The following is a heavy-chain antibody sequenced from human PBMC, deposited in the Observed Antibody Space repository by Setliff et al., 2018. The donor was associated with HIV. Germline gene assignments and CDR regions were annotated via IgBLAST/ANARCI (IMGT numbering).Heavy chain of an antibody. J-gene: IGHJ4*02. V-gene: IGHV3-20*04. CDR2: INWNGGST. Sequence: GSLRLSCAASGFTFDDYGMSWVRQAPGKGLEWVSSINWNGGSTAYADSVKGRFTISRDNAQNSLYLQMNGLRAEDTALYYCARDLRYGSTWYAFDYWGQRTLVTVSS. CDR3: ARDLRYGSTWYAFDY. CDR1: GFTFDDYG. D-gene: IGHD6-13*01.